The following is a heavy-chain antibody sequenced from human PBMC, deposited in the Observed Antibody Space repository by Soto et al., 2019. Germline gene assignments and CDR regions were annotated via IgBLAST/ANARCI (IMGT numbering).Heavy chain of an antibody. D-gene: IGHD3-22*01. J-gene: IGHJ4*02. V-gene: IGHV3-7*03. Sequence: EVQLVESGGGLDQHGGSLRLSCAASGFTFSSYWMSWVRQAPGKGLEWVANIKQDGSEKYYVDSVKGRFTISRDNAKNSLYLQMNSLRAEDTAVYYCASLAVVTMIVVPKGQWGQGTLVTVSS. CDR2: IKQDGSEK. CDR3: ASLAVVTMIVVPKGQ. CDR1: GFTFSSYW.